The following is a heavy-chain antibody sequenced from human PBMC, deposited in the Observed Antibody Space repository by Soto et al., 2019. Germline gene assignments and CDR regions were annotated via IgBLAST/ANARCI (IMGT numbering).Heavy chain of an antibody. J-gene: IGHJ5*02. D-gene: IGHD2-2*01. Sequence: PSETLSLTCTVSGGSISSYYWSWIRQPPGKGLEWIGYIYYSGSTNYNPSLKSRVTISVDTSKNQFSLKLSSVTAADTAVYYCARLVGVPAATWFDPWGQGTLVTVSS. CDR3: ARLVGVPAATWFDP. CDR2: IYYSGST. CDR1: GGSISSYY. V-gene: IGHV4-59*08.